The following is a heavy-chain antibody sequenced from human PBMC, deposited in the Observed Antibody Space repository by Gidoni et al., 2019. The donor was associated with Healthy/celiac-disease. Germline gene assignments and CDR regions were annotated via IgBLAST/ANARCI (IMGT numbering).Heavy chain of an antibody. CDR2: ISSRGSTI. Sequence: EVQLVESGGGLVKPGGSRRLSCAASAFPFSSYSMNWVRQAPGKGLEWVSSISSRGSTIYYADSVKCRFTISRDNAKNLLYLQMNSLRAEDTAVYYCARDRGDFWSVGAADYWGQGHLVTVSS. V-gene: IGHV3-21*01. D-gene: IGHD3-3*01. J-gene: IGHJ4*02. CDR1: AFPFSSYS. CDR3: ARDRGDFWSVGAADY.